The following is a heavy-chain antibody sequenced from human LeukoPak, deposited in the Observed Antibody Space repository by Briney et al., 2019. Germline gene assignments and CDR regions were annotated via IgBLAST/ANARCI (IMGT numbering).Heavy chain of an antibody. J-gene: IGHJ2*01. CDR3: ARDLRGRGWYFDL. V-gene: IGHV3-48*01. CDR2: IFVSGNTA. Sequence: GGSLRLSCAASGFTFSTSTMNWVRQAPGKGLEWVSHIFVSGNTAYYADSVKGRFTISRDDAKNSLYLQMNSLRAEDTAVYYCARDLRGRGWYFDLWGRGTLVTVSS. D-gene: IGHD3-10*01. CDR1: GFTFSTST.